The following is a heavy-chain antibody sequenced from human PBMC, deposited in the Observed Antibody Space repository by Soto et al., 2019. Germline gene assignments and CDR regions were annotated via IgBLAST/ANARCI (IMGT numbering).Heavy chain of an antibody. CDR2: INHSGST. CDR1: GGSFSGYY. Sequence: SETLSLTCAVYGGSFSGYYWSWIRQPPGKGLEWIGEINHSGSTNYNPSLKSRVTISVDTSKNQFSLKLSSVTAADTAVYYCARGRSNPYLVPAATAGYYYYMDVWSKGTTVTVSS. J-gene: IGHJ6*03. D-gene: IGHD2-2*01. V-gene: IGHV4-34*01. CDR3: ARGRSNPYLVPAATAGYYYYMDV.